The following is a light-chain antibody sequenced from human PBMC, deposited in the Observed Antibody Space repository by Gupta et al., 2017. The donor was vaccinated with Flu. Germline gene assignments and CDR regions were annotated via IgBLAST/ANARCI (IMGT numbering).Light chain of an antibody. V-gene: IGKV3-11*01. J-gene: IGKJ3*01. Sequence: EIVLTQSPATLSLSPGERATLSCRASQSVSSYLAWYQQKPGQAPRLLIYDASNRATGIPARCSGSGAGTDFTLTISSIEPEDFAVYYCQQRSNWPPIFTFGPGTKVDIK. CDR1: QSVSSY. CDR3: QQRSNWPPIFT. CDR2: DAS.